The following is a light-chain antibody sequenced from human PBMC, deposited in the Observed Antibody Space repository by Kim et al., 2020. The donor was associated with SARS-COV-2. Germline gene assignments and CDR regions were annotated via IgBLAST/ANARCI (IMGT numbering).Light chain of an antibody. CDR2: QDS. CDR1: KLGDKY. V-gene: IGLV3-1*01. CDR3: QAWDSSTAGVV. Sequence: PGQTASITCSGEKLGDKYACWYQQKPGQSPVLVIYQDSKRPSGIPERFSGSNSGNTATLTNGGTQAMDEADYYCQAWDSSTAGVVFGGGTQLTVL. J-gene: IGLJ2*01.